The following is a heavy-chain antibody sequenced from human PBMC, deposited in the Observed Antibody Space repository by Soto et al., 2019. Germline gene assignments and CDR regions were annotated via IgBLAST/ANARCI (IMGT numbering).Heavy chain of an antibody. J-gene: IGHJ4*02. CDR2: IYYSGST. CDR3: ARDLNRLGELSLSYFDY. Sequence: TLSLTCTVAGGSISSGDYYWSWIRQPPGKGLEWIGYIYYSGSTYYNPSLKSRVTISVDTSKNQFSLKLSSVTAADTAVYYCARDLNRLGELSLSYFDYWGQGTLVTVSS. V-gene: IGHV4-30-4*01. CDR1: GGSISSGDYY. D-gene: IGHD3-16*02.